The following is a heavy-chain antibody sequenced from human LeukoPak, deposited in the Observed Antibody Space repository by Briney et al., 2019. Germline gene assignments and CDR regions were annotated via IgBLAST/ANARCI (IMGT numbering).Heavy chain of an antibody. CDR2: INHSGST. CDR1: GGSFSGYY. J-gene: IGHJ4*02. V-gene: IGHV4-34*01. Sequence: PSETLSLTCAVYGGSFSGYYWSWIRRPPGKGLEWIGEINHSGSTNYNPSLKSRVTISVDTSKNQFSLKLSSVTAADTAVYYCARGVAATSYYFDYWGQGTLVTVSS. CDR3: ARGVAATSYYFDY. D-gene: IGHD2-15*01.